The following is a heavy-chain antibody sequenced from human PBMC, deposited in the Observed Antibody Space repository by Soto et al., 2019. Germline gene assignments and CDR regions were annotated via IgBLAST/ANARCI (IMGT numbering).Heavy chain of an antibody. D-gene: IGHD6-19*01. J-gene: IGHJ5*02. V-gene: IGHV3-48*01. CDR3: AKVAVASNWFDP. CDR1: GFTFSSYS. CDR2: ISRRSSTI. Sequence: PVVSLRLSCAASGFTFSSYSMNWVRQAPGKGLEWVSKISRRSSTIYYADSVKGRFTITRDNAENSLYLQMNSLRAEDTAVYYCAKVAVASNWFDPWGQGTLVTVSS.